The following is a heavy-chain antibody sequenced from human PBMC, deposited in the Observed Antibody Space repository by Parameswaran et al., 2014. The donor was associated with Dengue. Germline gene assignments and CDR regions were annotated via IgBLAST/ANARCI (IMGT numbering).Heavy chain of an antibody. D-gene: IGHD3-9*01. CDR3: ARCLTGPIDY. J-gene: IGHJ4*02. Sequence: RWIRQPPGKGLEWIGEINHSGSTNYNPSLKSRVTISVDTSKNQFSLKLSSVTAADTAVYYCARCLTGPIDYWGQGTLVTVSS. CDR2: INHSGST. V-gene: IGHV4-34*01.